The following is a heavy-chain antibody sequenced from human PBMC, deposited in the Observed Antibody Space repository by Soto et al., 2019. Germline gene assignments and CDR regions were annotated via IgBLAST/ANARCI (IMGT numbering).Heavy chain of an antibody. CDR1: GGSFSGYY. CDR2: INHSGST. V-gene: IGHV4-34*01. J-gene: IGHJ4*02. CDR3: ARSRGPSNWTY. Sequence: PSETLSLTCAVYGGSFSGYYWSWIRQPPGKGLEWIGEINHSGSTNYNPTLKSRVTISVDTSKNQFSLKLSSVTAADTAVYYCARSRGPSNWTYWGQGTLVTVSS. D-gene: IGHD1-20*01.